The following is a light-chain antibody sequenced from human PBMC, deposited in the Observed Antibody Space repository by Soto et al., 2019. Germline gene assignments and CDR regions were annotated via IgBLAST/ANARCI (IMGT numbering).Light chain of an antibody. CDR3: TSYTSSATHV. CDR1: SSDVGGYNY. Sequence: QSALTQPASVSASLGQSITISCTGTSSDVGGYNYVSWYQQRPGKAPKLIIFEASHRPSGVSNRFSGTKSGNTASLTISGLQAEDETDYYCTSYTSSATHVFGTGTKVTVL. V-gene: IGLV2-14*01. J-gene: IGLJ1*01. CDR2: EAS.